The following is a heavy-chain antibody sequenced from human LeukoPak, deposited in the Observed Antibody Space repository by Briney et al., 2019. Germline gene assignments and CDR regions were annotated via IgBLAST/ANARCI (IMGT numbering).Heavy chain of an antibody. CDR3: ASNYYGSGSLDY. J-gene: IGHJ4*02. Sequence: SETLSLTCTVSGGSISSYYWSWIRQPPGKGLEWIGYIYYSGSTNYNPSLKSRVTISVDTSNNQFSLKVSSVTAADTAVYYCASNYYGSGSLDYWGQGNLVTVSS. CDR2: IYYSGST. V-gene: IGHV4-59*08. CDR1: GGSISSYY. D-gene: IGHD3-10*01.